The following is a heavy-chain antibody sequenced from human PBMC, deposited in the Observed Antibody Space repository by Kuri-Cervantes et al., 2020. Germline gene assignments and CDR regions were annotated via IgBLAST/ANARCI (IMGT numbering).Heavy chain of an antibody. CDR3: ARRRSSGWFGFDS. J-gene: IGHJ4*02. CDR1: GGSVSSGSYY. CDR2: IYYSGST. Sequence: SETLSLTCTVSGGSVSSGSYYWSWIRQPSGKGLEWIGYIYYSGSTNYNPSLKSRVTISVDTSKNQFSLKLSSVTAADTAVYYCARRRSSGWFGFDSWGQGALVTVSS. V-gene: IGHV4-61*01. D-gene: IGHD6-19*01.